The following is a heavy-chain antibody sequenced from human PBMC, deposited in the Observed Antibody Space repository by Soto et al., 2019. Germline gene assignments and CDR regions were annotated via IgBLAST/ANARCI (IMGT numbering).Heavy chain of an antibody. V-gene: IGHV3-7*03. CDR1: GFTLSDHY. J-gene: IGHJ4*02. Sequence: LRLSCAGSGFTLSDHYIDWVRQAPGKGLEWVANIKEDGSAKNYVDSVKGRFTISRDNAENSLYLQMNSLRAEDTAVYYCARVTHVEEPSYWGQGTRVTVSS. CDR3: ARVTHVEEPSY. CDR2: IKEDGSAK.